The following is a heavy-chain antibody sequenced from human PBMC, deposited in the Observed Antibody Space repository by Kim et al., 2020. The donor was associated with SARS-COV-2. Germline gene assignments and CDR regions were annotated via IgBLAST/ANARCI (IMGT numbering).Heavy chain of an antibody. CDR1: GFTFSSYW. CDR2: IKQDGSEK. D-gene: IGHD4-17*01. V-gene: IGHV3-7*01. CDR3: ARVSRRCVAFDI. J-gene: IGHJ3*02. Sequence: GGSLRLSCAASGFTFSSYWKSWVRQAPGKGLEWVANIKQDGSEKYYVDSVKGRFTISRDNAKNSLYLQMNSLRAEDTAVYYCARVSRRCVAFDIWGQGTMVTVSS.